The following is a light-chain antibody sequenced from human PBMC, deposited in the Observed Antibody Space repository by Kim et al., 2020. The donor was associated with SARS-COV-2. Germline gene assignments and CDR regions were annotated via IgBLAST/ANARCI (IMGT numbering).Light chain of an antibody. V-gene: IGKV3-15*01. CDR2: GAS. Sequence: SPGERATRSCRASQSVINNLAWYQQRPGQAPRLLIYGASTRATGISDRFSGSGTGTEFTLTISSLQSEDFAVYYCQQYKNWPPGYTFGQGTKLEIK. CDR3: QQYKNWPPGYT. J-gene: IGKJ2*01. CDR1: QSVINN.